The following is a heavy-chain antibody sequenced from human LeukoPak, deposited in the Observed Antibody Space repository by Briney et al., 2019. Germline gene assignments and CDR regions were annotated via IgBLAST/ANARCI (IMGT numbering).Heavy chain of an antibody. J-gene: IGHJ4*02. CDR3: XXXRPHYXSXXXXNLXDY. D-gene: IGHD3-10*01. V-gene: IGHV3-30*02. CDR1: GFTFSSYG. CDR2: XXXDGSXX. Sequence: GGSLRLSCAASGFTFSSYGMHWVRQAPGKGLEWVAXXXXDGSXXXXXXSVKXRXTISRDNSKNTLYLQMNSLRAEDTAVYYCXXXRPHYXSXXXXNLXDYWGQGTLVTVSS.